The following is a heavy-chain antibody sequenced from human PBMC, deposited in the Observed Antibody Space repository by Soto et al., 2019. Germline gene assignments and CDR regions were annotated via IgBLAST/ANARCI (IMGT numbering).Heavy chain of an antibody. D-gene: IGHD1-1*01. V-gene: IGHV3-74*01. CDR1: GFTFSDYW. Sequence: EVQLVESGGGLVQPGGSLRLSCAASGFTFSDYWMHWVRQAPGKGLEWVSRIKRDGRTTNYADSVKGRFTISRDNAKNTLYLEMNSLSVEDTADYYCARGALNSYSEDIWGKGTTVTVSS. J-gene: IGHJ6*04. CDR2: IKRDGRTT. CDR3: ARGALNSYSEDI.